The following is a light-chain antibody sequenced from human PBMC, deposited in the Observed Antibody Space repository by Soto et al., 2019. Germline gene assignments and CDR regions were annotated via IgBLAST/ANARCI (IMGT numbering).Light chain of an antibody. CDR2: AAS. Sequence: IQLTQSPSSLSASVGDRVTITCRASQGIRKYLAWYQQKPGKAPNLLIYAASTLQSGVPSRFSGSGSETDFTLTISSLQPEDSATYFCQQLLCYPLTFGGGTKVEI. CDR3: QQLLCYPLT. J-gene: IGKJ4*01. V-gene: IGKV1-9*01. CDR1: QGIRKY.